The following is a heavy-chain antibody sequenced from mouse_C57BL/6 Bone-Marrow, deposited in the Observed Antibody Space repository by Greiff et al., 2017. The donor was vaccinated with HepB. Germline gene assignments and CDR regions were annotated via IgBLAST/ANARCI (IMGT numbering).Heavy chain of an antibody. Sequence: VQLQQPGAELVKPGASVKLSCKASGYTFTSYWMQWVKQRPGQGLAWIGEIDPSDSYTNYNQKFKGKATLTVDTSSSTAYMQLSSLTSEDSAVYYCARQLRVRFAYWGQGTLVTVSA. D-gene: IGHD3-2*02. CDR1: GYTFTSYW. CDR2: IDPSDSYT. CDR3: ARQLRVRFAY. J-gene: IGHJ3*01. V-gene: IGHV1-50*01.